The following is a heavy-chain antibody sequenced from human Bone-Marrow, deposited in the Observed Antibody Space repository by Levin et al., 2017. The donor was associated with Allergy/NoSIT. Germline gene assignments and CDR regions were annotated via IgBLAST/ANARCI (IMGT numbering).Heavy chain of an antibody. V-gene: IGHV3-23*01. CDR1: GFTFSTNA. CDR2: ITGNGRDT. J-gene: IGHJ4*02. Sequence: SCAVSGFTFSTNAMSWVRQAPGKGLEWVSAITGNGRDTFYADSVKGRFTVSRDNSQNTLYLQLGSLRAEDTAQYYCVKGLASVDYWGQGTLVTVSS. CDR3: VKGLASVDY.